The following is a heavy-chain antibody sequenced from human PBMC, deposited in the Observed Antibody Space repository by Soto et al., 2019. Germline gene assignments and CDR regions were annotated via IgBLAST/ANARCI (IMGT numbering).Heavy chain of an antibody. V-gene: IGHV4-34*01. CDR3: ARNPPRSVAYYDILTGQSRGAFDI. CDR2: INHSGST. D-gene: IGHD3-9*01. J-gene: IGHJ3*02. Sequence: SETLSLTCAVYGGSFSGYYWSWIRQPPGKGLEWIGEINHSGSTNYNPSLKSRVTISVDTSKNQFSLKLSSVTAADTAVYYCARNPPRSVAYYDILTGQSRGAFDIWGQGTMVTVS. CDR1: GGSFSGYY.